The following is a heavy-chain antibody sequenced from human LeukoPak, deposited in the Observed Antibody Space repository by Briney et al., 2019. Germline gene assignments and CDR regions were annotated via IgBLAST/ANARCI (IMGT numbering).Heavy chain of an antibody. CDR2: ISGSGGST. D-gene: IGHD3-3*01. V-gene: IGHV3-23*01. Sequence: PGGSLRLSCAASGFTFSSYAMSWVRQAPGKGVEWVSAISGSGGSTYYADSVKGRFTISRDNSKNTLYLQMNSLRAEDTAVYYCAKPLFTIFGVVHDHYWDLDVWGQGTTVTVSS. CDR1: GFTFSSYA. J-gene: IGHJ6*02. CDR3: AKPLFTIFGVVHDHYWDLDV.